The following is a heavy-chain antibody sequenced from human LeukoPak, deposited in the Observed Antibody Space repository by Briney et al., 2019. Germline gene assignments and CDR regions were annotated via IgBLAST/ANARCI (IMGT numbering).Heavy chain of an antibody. CDR1: GGSISTNY. V-gene: IGHV4-4*07. CDR2: IFASGST. Sequence: SETLSLTCTVSGGSISTNYWSWVRQPAGKGLEWIGRIFASGSTNYNPSLKSRVTISADTSTNQFSLKLSSVTAADTAVYYCTLGANWLDPWGQGTLVTVSS. CDR3: TLGANWLDP. J-gene: IGHJ5*02.